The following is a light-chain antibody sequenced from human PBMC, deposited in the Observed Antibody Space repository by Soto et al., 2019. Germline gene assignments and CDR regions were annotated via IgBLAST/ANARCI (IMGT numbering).Light chain of an antibody. CDR2: GAS. CDR1: QSVSSN. Sequence: EIVMTQSPATLSVSPGERATLSCGASQSVSSNLAWYQQKPGQAPRLLIYGASTRATGIPARFSGSGSGTEFTLTISSLQSEDFAVYYCQQYINWRTFGQGTKVEIK. CDR3: QQYINWRT. V-gene: IGKV3-15*01. J-gene: IGKJ1*01.